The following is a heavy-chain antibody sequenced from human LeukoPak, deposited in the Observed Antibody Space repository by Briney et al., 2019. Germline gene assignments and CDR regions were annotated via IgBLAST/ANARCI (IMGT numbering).Heavy chain of an antibody. V-gene: IGHV3-21*01. D-gene: IGHD6-13*01. CDR1: GFTFSSYS. Sequence: PGGSLRLSCAASGFTFSSYSMNWVRQAPGKGLEWVSSISSSSSYIYYADSVKGRFTISRDNAKNSLYLQMNSLRAEDTAVYYCARLSSSLSTDAFDIWGQGTMVTVSS. CDR3: ARLSSSLSTDAFDI. J-gene: IGHJ3*02. CDR2: ISSSSSYI.